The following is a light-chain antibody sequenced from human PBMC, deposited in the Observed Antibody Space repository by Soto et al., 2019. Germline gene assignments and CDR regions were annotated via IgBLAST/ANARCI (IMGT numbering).Light chain of an antibody. J-gene: IGLJ1*01. CDR1: SSDIGTYDY. Sequence: ALTQPPSASGSLGPSVTISCTGTSSDIGTYDYVSWYQQHPGRAPKPIIFEVSKRPLGVPDRCSGSKSGNTASLTVSGIQPDDEAEYHCTSYTGDYFTFVFGTWTNVIAL. CDR2: EVS. CDR3: TSYTGDYFTFV. V-gene: IGLV2-8*01.